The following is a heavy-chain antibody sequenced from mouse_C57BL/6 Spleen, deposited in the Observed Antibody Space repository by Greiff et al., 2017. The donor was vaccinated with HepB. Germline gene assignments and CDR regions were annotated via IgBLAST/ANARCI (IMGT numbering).Heavy chain of an antibody. CDR1: GYTFTSYW. D-gene: IGHD1-1*01. J-gene: IGHJ4*01. CDR3: ARRTYYYGSSYREYYAMDY. CDR2: IYPGSGST. Sequence: VQLQQPGAELVKPGASVKMSCKASGYTFTSYWITWVKQRPGQGLEWIGDIYPGSGSTNYNEKFKSKATLTVDTSSSTAYMQLSSLTSEDSAVYYCARRTYYYGSSYREYYAMDYWGQGTSVTVSS. V-gene: IGHV1-55*01.